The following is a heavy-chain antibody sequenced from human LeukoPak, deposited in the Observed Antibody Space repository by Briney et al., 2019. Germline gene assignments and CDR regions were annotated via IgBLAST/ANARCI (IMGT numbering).Heavy chain of an antibody. V-gene: IGHV1-69*13. CDR2: IIPIFGTA. CDR3: ALVGFGELLSDFDY. J-gene: IGHJ4*02. Sequence: SVKVSCKASGCTFSSYAISWVRQAPGQGLEWMGGIIPIFGTANYAQKFQGRVKITADESTSTAYMELSSLRSEDTAVYYCALVGFGELLSDFDYWGQGTLVTVSS. D-gene: IGHD3-10*01. CDR1: GCTFSSYA.